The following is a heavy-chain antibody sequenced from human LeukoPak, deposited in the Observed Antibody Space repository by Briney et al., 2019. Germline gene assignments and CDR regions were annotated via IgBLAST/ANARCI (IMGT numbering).Heavy chain of an antibody. CDR2: IRSKAHGGTT. D-gene: IGHD2-15*01. J-gene: IGHJ4*02. CDR1: GFTFGDYA. CDR3: TRAGRYCSGGSCYSFY. V-gene: IGHV3-49*03. Sequence: GGSLRLSCTASGFTFGDYAMSWLRQAPGEGLEWVGFIRSKAHGGTTEYAASVKGRFTISRDDSKSIAYLQMDSLKTEDTAVYYCTRAGRYCSGGSCYSFYWGQGTLVTVSS.